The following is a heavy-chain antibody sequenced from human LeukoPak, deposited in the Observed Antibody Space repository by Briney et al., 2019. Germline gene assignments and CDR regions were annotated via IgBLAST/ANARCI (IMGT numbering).Heavy chain of an antibody. CDR1: GFTFSGYA. CDR3: AKYGDFLGAPFDY. D-gene: IGHD4-17*01. V-gene: IGHV3-23*01. J-gene: IGHJ4*02. Sequence: GGSLRLSCAASGFTFSGYAMTWVRQTPGKGLEWVSSISGRGDNTYYADSVKGRFTISRDNSRNTLYLQMSSLRAEDTAIYYCAKYGDFLGAPFDYWGQGTLVTVSS. CDR2: ISGRGDNT.